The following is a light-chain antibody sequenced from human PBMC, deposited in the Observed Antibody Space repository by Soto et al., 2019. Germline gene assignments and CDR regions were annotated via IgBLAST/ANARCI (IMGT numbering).Light chain of an antibody. Sequence: LAQPRSVSGSPGQSVTISCTGTDSNIGFYNFVSWYQQHPDKAPHLVIYDVNKRPSGVPARFSGSKSGNTASLTISGLQADDEADYYCCSYAGSYTYVFGIGTKVTVL. CDR2: DVN. J-gene: IGLJ1*01. V-gene: IGLV2-11*01. CDR3: CSYAGSYTYV. CDR1: DSNIGFYNF.